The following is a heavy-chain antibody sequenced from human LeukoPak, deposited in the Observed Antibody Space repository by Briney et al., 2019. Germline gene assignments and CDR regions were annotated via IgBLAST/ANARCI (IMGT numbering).Heavy chain of an antibody. CDR2: INTNTGNP. V-gene: IGHV7-4-1*02. D-gene: IGHD3-22*01. CDR3: ATHYYDSSGYLDAFDI. CDR1: GYTFTSYA. J-gene: IGHJ3*02. Sequence: ASVEVSCKASGYTFTSYAMNWVRQAPGQGLEWMGWINTNTGNPTYAQGFTGRFVFSLDTSVSTAYLQISSLKAEDTAVYYCATHYYDSSGYLDAFDIWGQGTMVTVSS.